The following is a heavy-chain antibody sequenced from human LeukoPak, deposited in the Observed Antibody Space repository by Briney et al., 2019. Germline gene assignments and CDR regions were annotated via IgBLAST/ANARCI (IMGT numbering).Heavy chain of an antibody. CDR3: AKDLVTGSLDY. CDR1: GFTFDDYA. J-gene: IGHJ4*02. D-gene: IGHD3-10*01. V-gene: IGHV3-23*01. Sequence: GGSLRLSCAASGFTFDDYAMHWVRQAPGKGLEWVSSISSSSSYIYYADSVKGRFTISRDNSKDTLYLQMNSLRAEDTAIYYCAKDLVTGSLDYWGQGTLVTVSS. CDR2: ISSSSSYI.